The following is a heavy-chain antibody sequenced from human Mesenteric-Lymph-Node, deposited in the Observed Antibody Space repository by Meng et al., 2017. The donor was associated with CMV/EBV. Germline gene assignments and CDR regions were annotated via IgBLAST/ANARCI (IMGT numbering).Heavy chain of an antibody. D-gene: IGHD7-27*01. CDR2: MNPNSGNT. CDR3: ARGTGDPSAFDI. CDR1: GYTFTSHD. J-gene: IGHJ3*02. Sequence: CKASGYTFTSHDINWVRQATGQGLEWMGWMNPNSGNTGYAQKFQGRVTMTRNTSISTAHMELSSLRSEDTAVYYCARGTGDPSAFDIWGQGTMVTVSS. V-gene: IGHV1-8*01.